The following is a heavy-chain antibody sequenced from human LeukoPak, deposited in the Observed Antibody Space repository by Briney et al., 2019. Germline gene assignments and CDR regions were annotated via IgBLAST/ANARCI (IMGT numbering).Heavy chain of an antibody. CDR1: GYTFTVYY. CDR2: INPSGGST. V-gene: IGHV1-46*01. Sequence: ASVKVSCKASGYTFTVYYMHWVRQAPGQGLEWLGLINPSGGSTCYAQKFQGRVTITRDTTTSTVYMELSSLRSEDTAVYYCARDLNPDIAAVNLDYWGQGTLGTVSS. J-gene: IGHJ4*02. CDR3: ARDLNPDIAAVNLDY. D-gene: IGHD6-13*01.